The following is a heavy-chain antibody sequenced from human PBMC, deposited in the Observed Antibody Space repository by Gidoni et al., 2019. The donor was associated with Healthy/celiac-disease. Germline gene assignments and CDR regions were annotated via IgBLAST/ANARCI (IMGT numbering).Heavy chain of an antibody. Sequence: EVQLVESGGGLLQPGGSLRLSCAASGFFFSSYWMYWVRQAPGKGLVWISRINSDGSTTTYADSVEGRFTISRDNAKNTLYLQMNSLRAEDTAIYYCTTNYSNIDDCFDPWGQGTLVTVSS. D-gene: IGHD2-2*01. J-gene: IGHJ5*02. CDR1: GFFFSSYW. CDR3: TTNYSNIDDCFDP. CDR2: INSDGSTT. V-gene: IGHV3-74*01.